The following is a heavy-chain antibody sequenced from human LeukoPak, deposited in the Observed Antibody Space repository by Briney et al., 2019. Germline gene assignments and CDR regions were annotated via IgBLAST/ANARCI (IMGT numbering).Heavy chain of an antibody. J-gene: IGHJ4*02. CDR2: IYYSGAN. Sequence: PSETLSLTCTVSGGSMSSSSYYWGWIRQSPGKGLEWIGSIYYSGANHYNPSLKSRVTMSVDTSKNQFSVKLTSVTATDTAVYYCVRVRGYWLVRGYLDYWGQGTQVPVSA. V-gene: IGHV4-39*02. CDR3: VRVRGYWLVRGYLDY. D-gene: IGHD6-19*01. CDR1: GGSMSSSSYY.